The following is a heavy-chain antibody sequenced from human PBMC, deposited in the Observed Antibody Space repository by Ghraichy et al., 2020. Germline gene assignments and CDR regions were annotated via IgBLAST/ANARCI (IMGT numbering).Heavy chain of an antibody. V-gene: IGHV1-2*04. CDR3: ARFDNFYSNYDY. CDR1: GYTFTGYY. D-gene: IGHD4-11*01. J-gene: IGHJ4*02. CDR2: INPNSGGT. Sequence: ASVKVSCKASGYTFTGYYMHWVRQAPGQGLEWMGWINPNSGGTNYAQKFQGWVTMTRDTSISTAYMELSRLRSDDTAVYYCARFDNFYSNYDYWGQGTLVTVSS.